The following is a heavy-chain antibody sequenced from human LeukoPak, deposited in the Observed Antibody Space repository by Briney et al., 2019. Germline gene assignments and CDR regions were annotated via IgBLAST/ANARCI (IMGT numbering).Heavy chain of an antibody. CDR1: GGTFSSYA. D-gene: IGHD2-21*02. CDR3: ARDRCMSHCYSRADN. CDR2: ISPDTGGT. V-gene: IGHV1-2*02. Sequence: ASVKVSCKASGGTFSSYAISWVRQAPGQGLEWMGWISPDTGGTNYAQRFQGRVTMTRDTSISTVYMELSGLKFDDTAVYFCARDRCMSHCYSRADNWGQGTLVTVSS. J-gene: IGHJ4*02.